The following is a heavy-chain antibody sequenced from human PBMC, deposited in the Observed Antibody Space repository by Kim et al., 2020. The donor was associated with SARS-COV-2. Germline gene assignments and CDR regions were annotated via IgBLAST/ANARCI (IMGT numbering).Heavy chain of an antibody. J-gene: IGHJ6*02. D-gene: IGHD3-10*01. CDR1: GFTFSSYD. Sequence: GGSLRLSCAASGFTFSSYDMHWVRQATGKGLEWVSAIGTAGDTYYPGSVKGRFTISRENAKNSLYLQMNSLRAGDTAVYFCARGYGSGSYWYYYGMDVWGQGTTVTVSS. CDR2: IGTAGDT. V-gene: IGHV3-13*01. CDR3: ARGYGSGSYWYYYGMDV.